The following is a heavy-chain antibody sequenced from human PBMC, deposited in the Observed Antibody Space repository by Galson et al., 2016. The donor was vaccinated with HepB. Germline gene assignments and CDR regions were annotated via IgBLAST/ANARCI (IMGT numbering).Heavy chain of an antibody. V-gene: IGHV3-30*09. Sequence: SLRLSCAASGFTFSSFAMHWVRQAPGKGLEWVAIVSFDGTKKFYVDSVKGRFAISRDNSKNTLYLQMDGLRFEDTAVYYCARLTGFKGYFDWSIDMSFDSWGQGTLVTVSS. CDR2: VSFDGTKK. D-gene: IGHD3-9*01. CDR3: ARLTGFKGYFDWSIDMSFDS. J-gene: IGHJ4*02. CDR1: GFTFSSFA.